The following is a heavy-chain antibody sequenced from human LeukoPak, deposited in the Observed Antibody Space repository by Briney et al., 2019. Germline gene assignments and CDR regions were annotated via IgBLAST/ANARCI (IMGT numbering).Heavy chain of an antibody. V-gene: IGHV3-21*01. J-gene: IGHJ4*02. D-gene: IGHD3-16*01. CDR1: GFTFSSYS. Sequence: SGGSLRLSCAASGFTFSSYSMNWVRQAPGKGLEWVSSISSSSSYIYYADSVKGRFTISRDNAKNSLYLQMNSLRAEDTAVYYCARDSLCYFDYWGQGTLVTVSS. CDR3: ARDSLCYFDY. CDR2: ISSSSSYI.